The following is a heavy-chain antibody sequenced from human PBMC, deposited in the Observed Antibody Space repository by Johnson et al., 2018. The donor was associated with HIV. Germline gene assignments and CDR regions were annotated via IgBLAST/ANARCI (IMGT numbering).Heavy chain of an antibody. J-gene: IGHJ3*02. V-gene: IGHV3-9*01. Sequence: EVQLVESGGGLVQPGGSLRLSCVGSGFTFSDYYMSWIRQAPGKGLEWVSGISWNSGSIGYADSVKGRFTISRDNAKNSLYLQMNSLRAEDTALYYCAKDRIYYSYLDAFDIWGQGTMVTVSS. D-gene: IGHD1-26*01. CDR2: ISWNSGSI. CDR3: AKDRIYYSYLDAFDI. CDR1: GFTFSDYY.